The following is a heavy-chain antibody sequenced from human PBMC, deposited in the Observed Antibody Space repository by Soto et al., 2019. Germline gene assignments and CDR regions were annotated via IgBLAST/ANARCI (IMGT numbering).Heavy chain of an antibody. J-gene: IGHJ6*02. CDR1: GFTFSSYA. CDR3: AKDPFVRGVIMKANYGMDV. Sequence: GGSLRLSCAASGFTFSSYAMSWVRQAPGKGLEWVSAISGSGGSTYYAGSVKGRFTISRDNSKNTLYLQMNSLRAEDTAVYYCAKDPFVRGVIMKANYGMDVWGQGTTVTVSS. V-gene: IGHV3-23*01. D-gene: IGHD3-10*02. CDR2: ISGSGGST.